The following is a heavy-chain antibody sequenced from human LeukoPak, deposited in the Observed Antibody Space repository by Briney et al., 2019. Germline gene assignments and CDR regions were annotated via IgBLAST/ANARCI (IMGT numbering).Heavy chain of an antibody. CDR3: ARGWGYFDY. V-gene: IGHV1-69*05. D-gene: IGHD6-19*01. CDR1: GGTFSSYA. CDR2: ITPILGTS. J-gene: IGHJ4*02. Sequence: ASVKVSCKASGGTFSSYAFSWVRQAPGQGLEWMGGITPILGTSNYAQKFQGRVTITTDESTSTAYMELSSLRSEDTAVYYCARGWGYFDYWGQGTLVTVSS.